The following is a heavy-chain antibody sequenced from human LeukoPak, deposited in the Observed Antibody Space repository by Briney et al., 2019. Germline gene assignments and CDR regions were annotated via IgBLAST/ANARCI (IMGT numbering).Heavy chain of an antibody. CDR1: GFTFSSYA. J-gene: IGHJ4*02. Sequence: GGSLRLSCAASGFTFSSYAMHWVRQAPGKGLEWVAVISYDGSNKYYADSVKGRFTTSRDNSKNTLYLQMNSLRAEDTAVYYCARNDLFDGYYFDYWGQGTLVTVSS. V-gene: IGHV3-30-3*01. CDR2: ISYDGSNK. CDR3: ARNDLFDGYYFDY.